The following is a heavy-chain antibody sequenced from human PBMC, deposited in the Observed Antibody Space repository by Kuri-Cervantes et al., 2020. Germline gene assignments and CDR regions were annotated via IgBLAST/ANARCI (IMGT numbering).Heavy chain of an antibody. CDR1: GGSISSSNW. Sequence: SETLSLTCAVSGGSISSSNWWSWVRQPPGKGLEWIGEIYHSGSTNYNPSLKSRVTISVDKSKNQFSLKLSSVTAADTAVYYCASLLLCITIFGVVKPNWFDPWGQGTLVTVSS. J-gene: IGHJ5*02. V-gene: IGHV4-4*02. CDR2: IYHSGST. CDR3: ASLLLCITIFGVVKPNWFDP. D-gene: IGHD3-3*01.